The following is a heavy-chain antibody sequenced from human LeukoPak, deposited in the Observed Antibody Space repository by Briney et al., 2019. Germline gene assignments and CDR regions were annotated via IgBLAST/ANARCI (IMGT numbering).Heavy chain of an antibody. Sequence: ASAKVSCKVSGYTLTELSMHWVRQAPGKGLEWMGGFDPEDGETIYAQKFQGRVTMTEDTSTDTAYMELSSLRSEDTAVYYCATDGYSSSWYYYYGMDVWGQGTTVTVSS. J-gene: IGHJ6*02. CDR3: ATDGYSSSWYYYYGMDV. CDR1: GYTLTELS. V-gene: IGHV1-24*01. D-gene: IGHD6-13*01. CDR2: FDPEDGET.